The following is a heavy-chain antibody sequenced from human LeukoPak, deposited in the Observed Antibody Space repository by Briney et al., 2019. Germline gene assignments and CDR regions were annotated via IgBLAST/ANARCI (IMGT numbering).Heavy chain of an antibody. D-gene: IGHD2-15*01. CDR1: GGSFSGYY. J-gene: IGHJ4*02. Sequence: PSETLSLTCAVYGGSFSGYYWSWIRQPPGKGLEWIGELNHSGSANYHPSLKSRVSMSVDTSKYQFSLKLSSMTAGDTAVYYCASGAYCSGGSCYIPLDYWGQGTLVTVSS. CDR2: LNHSGSA. V-gene: IGHV4-34*01. CDR3: ASGAYCSGGSCYIPLDY.